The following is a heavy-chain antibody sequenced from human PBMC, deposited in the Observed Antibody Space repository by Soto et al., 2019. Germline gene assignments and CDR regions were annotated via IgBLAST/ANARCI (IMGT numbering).Heavy chain of an antibody. CDR1: VFSVSNNH. J-gene: IGHJ4*02. D-gene: IGHD3-16*01. CDR2: IHGCGST. Sequence: VQLVESGGGLIQPGGSLRLSCASSVFSVSNNHMTWVRQAAGNGLEWVSLIHGCGSTYYADSVKGRFTISRYNSKNTLYLQMDSLRAEDTAIYYCAGRLTTAASLYYWGQGNLVTVSS. CDR3: AGRLTTAASLYY. V-gene: IGHV3-53*01.